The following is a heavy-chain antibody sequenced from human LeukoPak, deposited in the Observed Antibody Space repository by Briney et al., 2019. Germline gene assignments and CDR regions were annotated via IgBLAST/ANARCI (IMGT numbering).Heavy chain of an antibody. CDR2: IYTSGST. D-gene: IGHD5-24*01. CDR3: ARAEMATSKGVYFDY. J-gene: IGHJ4*02. Sequence: SETLSLTCTVSGGSISSGSYYWSWIRQPAGKGLEWIGRIYTSGSTNCNPSLKSRVTISVDTSKNQFSLKLSSVTAADTAVYYCARAEMATSKGVYFDYWGQGTLVTVSS. CDR1: GGSISSGSYY. V-gene: IGHV4-61*02.